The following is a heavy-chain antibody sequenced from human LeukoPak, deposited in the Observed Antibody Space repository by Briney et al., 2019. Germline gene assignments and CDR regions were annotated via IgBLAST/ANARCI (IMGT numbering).Heavy chain of an antibody. CDR1: GFTVSSNY. Sequence: GGSLRLSCAASGFTVSSNYMSWVRQPPGKGLEWVSVIYSGGSTYYAASVKSRFTISRDNSKNTLYLQMNSLRAEDTAVYYCAREIRGVVNFDPWGQGTLVTVSS. CDR3: AREIRGVVNFDP. D-gene: IGHD3-10*01. V-gene: IGHV3-53*01. J-gene: IGHJ5*02. CDR2: IYSGGST.